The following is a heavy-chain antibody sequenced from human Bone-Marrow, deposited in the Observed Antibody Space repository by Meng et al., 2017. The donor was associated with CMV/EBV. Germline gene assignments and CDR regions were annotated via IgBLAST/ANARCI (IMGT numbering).Heavy chain of an antibody. V-gene: IGHV3-21*01. D-gene: IGHD4-17*01. Sequence: GGSLRLSCAASGFTFSSYSMNWVRQAPGKGLEWVSAISSSSSYIYYADSLKGRFTISRDNAKNSLYLQMNSLRAEDTAVYYCARDPYGDYYFDHWGEGTLVTVSS. CDR3: ARDPYGDYYFDH. CDR2: ISSSSSYI. J-gene: IGHJ4*02. CDR1: GFTFSSYS.